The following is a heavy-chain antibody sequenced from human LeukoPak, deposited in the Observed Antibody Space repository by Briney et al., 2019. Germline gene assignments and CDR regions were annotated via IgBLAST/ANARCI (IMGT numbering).Heavy chain of an antibody. CDR2: INHSGST. CDR3: ARRLSSSWQPKYYFDY. V-gene: IGHV4-34*01. CDR1: GGSFSGYY. J-gene: IGHJ4*02. Sequence: PSETLSLTCAVYGGSFSGYYWSWIRQPPGKGLECIGEINHSGSTNYNPSLKSRVTISVDTSKNQFSLKLSSVTAADTAVYYCARRLSSSWQPKYYFDYWGQGTLVTVSS. D-gene: IGHD6-13*01.